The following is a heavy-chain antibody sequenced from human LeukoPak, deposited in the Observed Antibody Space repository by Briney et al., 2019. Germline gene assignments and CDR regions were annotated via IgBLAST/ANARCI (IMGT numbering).Heavy chain of an antibody. V-gene: IGHV3-23*01. CDR3: ARDPYNGNHGPHYYYYMDV. Sequence: GGSLRLSCAASGFTFSSYGMSWVRQAPGKGLEWVSAISGSGGSTYYADSVKGRFTISRDNSKTTLYLQMNSLRAEDTAIYYCARDPYNGNHGPHYYYYMDVWGKGTTVTISS. CDR1: GFTFSSYG. D-gene: IGHD1-26*01. J-gene: IGHJ6*03. CDR2: ISGSGGST.